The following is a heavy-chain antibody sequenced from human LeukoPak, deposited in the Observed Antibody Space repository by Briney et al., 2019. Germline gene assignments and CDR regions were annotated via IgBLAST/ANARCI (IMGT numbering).Heavy chain of an antibody. J-gene: IGHJ6*03. CDR3: ARASRGMYSSSSVIGYYYYMDV. D-gene: IGHD6-6*01. CDR1: GYTFTSYD. CDR2: MNPNSGNT. V-gene: IGHV1-8*01. Sequence: GSVKVSCKASGYTFTSYDINWVRQATGQGLEWMGWMNPNSGNTGYAQKFQGRVTMTRNTSISTAYMELSSLRSEDTAVYYCARASRGMYSSSSVIGYYYYMDVWGKGTTVTVSS.